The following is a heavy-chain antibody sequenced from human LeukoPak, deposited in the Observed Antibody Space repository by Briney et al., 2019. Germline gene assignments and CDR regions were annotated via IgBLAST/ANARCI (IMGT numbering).Heavy chain of an antibody. Sequence: SETLSLTCTVSGGSISGYYWSWIRQPPGKGLEWIGEINHSGSTNYNPSLKSRVTISVDTSKNQFSLKLSSVTAADTAVYYCARVDMGYSSGWYIRYFDYWGQGTLVTVSS. CDR3: ARVDMGYSSGWYIRYFDY. J-gene: IGHJ4*02. D-gene: IGHD6-19*01. CDR2: INHSGST. V-gene: IGHV4-34*01. CDR1: GGSISGYY.